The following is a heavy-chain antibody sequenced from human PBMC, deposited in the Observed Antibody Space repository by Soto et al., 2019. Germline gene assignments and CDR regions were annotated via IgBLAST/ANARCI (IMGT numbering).Heavy chain of an antibody. J-gene: IGHJ4*02. V-gene: IGHV4-31*03. Sequence: TLILTGTVSGGSSSSDGFYWSWTRQHTGKGLEWIGYIFYSWTIYYNQSLKSRVTISVDSSKNQFSLKLTSVTAADTAVYYCSREGRINKSDLDYWGQGTLVSVSS. CDR2: IFYSWTI. CDR3: SREGRINKSDLDY. CDR1: GGSSSSDGFY.